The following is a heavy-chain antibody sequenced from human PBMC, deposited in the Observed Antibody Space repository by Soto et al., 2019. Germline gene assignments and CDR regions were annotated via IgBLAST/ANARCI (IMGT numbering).Heavy chain of an antibody. CDR2: IYPGDSDT. CDR3: ARQYNWKKNWFDP. J-gene: IGHJ5*02. CDR1: GYSFTSYW. D-gene: IGHD1-20*01. Sequence: PGESLKISCKGSGYSFTSYWIGCVRQMPGKGLEWMGIIYPGDSDTRYSPSFQGQVTISADKSINTAYLQWSSLKASDTAMYYWARQYNWKKNWFDPWGQGTLVTVSS. V-gene: IGHV5-51*01.